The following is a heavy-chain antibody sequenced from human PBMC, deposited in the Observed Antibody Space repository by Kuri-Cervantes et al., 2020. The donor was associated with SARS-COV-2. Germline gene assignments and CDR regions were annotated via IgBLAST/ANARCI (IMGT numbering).Heavy chain of an antibody. CDR1: GYSFTTYC. CDR2: ICPYDSTT. D-gene: IGHD3-16*01. V-gene: IGHV5-51*01. J-gene: IGHJ5*02. Sequence: GESLKISCKASGYSFTTYCIAWVRQKPGKGLEWMGTICPYDSTTTYGPSFQGQVTIPADKSVDTAYLQWNNLRAADTAIYYCARRFGTNWFDLWGQGTLVTVSS. CDR3: ARRFGTNWFDL.